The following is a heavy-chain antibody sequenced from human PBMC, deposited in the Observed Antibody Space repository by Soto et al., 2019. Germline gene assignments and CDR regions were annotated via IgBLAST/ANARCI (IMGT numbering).Heavy chain of an antibody. J-gene: IGHJ4*02. Sequence: GGSLRLSCAASGFTFSRFELHWVRQAPGKGLEWISYISSSGSTAYYASSVEGQFTISRDNANNSVYLQMDSLRAEDTALYYCTRAAWFPYLSFYWGQGARVAVSS. D-gene: IGHD3-10*01. V-gene: IGHV3-48*03. CDR1: GFTFSRFE. CDR2: ISSSGSTA. CDR3: TRAAWFPYLSFY.